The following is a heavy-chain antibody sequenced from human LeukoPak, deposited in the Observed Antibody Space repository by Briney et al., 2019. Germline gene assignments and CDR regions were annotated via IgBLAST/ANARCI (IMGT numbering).Heavy chain of an antibody. V-gene: IGHV1-46*01. Sequence: ASVKVSCKTSGYTFTSYYIHWVRQAPGQGLEWMGIIYPGGGSTNYAQKFQGRLTMTRDTSTSTAHMELSSLRSEDTAVYYCARDSITMVRGVPQGENWFDPWGQGTLVTVSS. D-gene: IGHD3-10*01. J-gene: IGHJ5*02. CDR1: GYTFTSYY. CDR2: IYPGGGST. CDR3: ARDSITMVRGVPQGENWFDP.